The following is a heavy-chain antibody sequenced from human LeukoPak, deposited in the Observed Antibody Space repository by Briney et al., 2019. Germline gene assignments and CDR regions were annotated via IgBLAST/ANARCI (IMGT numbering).Heavy chain of an antibody. CDR1: GFTFSSYG. CDR3: ARDSGYYGLAFDY. CDR2: ISYDGSNK. D-gene: IGHD3-22*01. V-gene: IGHV3-30*03. J-gene: IGHJ4*02. Sequence: GGSLRLSCAASGFTFSSYGMHWVRQAPGKGLEWVAVISYDGSNKYYADSVKGRFTISRDNSKDTLYLQMNSLRAEDTAVYYCARDSGYYGLAFDYWGQGTLVTVSS.